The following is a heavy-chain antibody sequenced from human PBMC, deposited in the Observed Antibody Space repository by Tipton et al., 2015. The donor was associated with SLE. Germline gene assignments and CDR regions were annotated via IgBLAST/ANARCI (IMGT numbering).Heavy chain of an antibody. Sequence: TLSLTCSVSGGSISSNYWIWIRQPPGKGLEWIGYISDGGGTNHNPSLKSRVTKSVDPAKNQFSLKLTSVTAADTAVYYCARGMLTWRGAIIGVDVWGQGTSVNVSS. CDR3: ARGMLTWRGAIIGVDV. V-gene: IGHV4-59*08. CDR2: ISDGGGT. CDR1: GGSISSNY. D-gene: IGHD3-10*01. J-gene: IGHJ6*02.